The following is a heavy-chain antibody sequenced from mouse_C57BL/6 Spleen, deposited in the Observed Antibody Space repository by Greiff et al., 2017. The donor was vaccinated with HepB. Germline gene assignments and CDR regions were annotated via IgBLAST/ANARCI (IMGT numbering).Heavy chain of an antibody. V-gene: IGHV5-17*01. D-gene: IGHD2-5*01. CDR1: GFTFSDYG. Sequence: EVKLVESGGGLVKPGGSLKLSCAASGFTFSDYGMHWVRQAPEKGLEWVAYISSGSSTIYYADTVKGRFTISRDNAKNTLFLQMTSLRSEDTAMYYCARYGSNYVYYAMDYGGQGTSVTVSS. J-gene: IGHJ4*01. CDR3: ARYGSNYVYYAMDY. CDR2: ISSGSSTI.